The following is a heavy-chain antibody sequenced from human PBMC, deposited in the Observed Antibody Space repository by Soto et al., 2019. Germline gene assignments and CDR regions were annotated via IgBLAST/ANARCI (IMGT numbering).Heavy chain of an antibody. Sequence: EVQLVESGGGLVQPGGSLRLSCAASGFTVSSNYMSWVRQAPGKGLEWVSVIYSGGSTYYADSVKGRFTISRDNSKNTLYLQINSLRAEDTAVYYCAREAAHSGWHATGYYNWFDPWGQGTLVTVSS. CDR1: GFTVSSNY. J-gene: IGHJ5*02. V-gene: IGHV3-66*01. D-gene: IGHD5-12*01. CDR3: AREAAHSGWHATGYYNWFDP. CDR2: IYSGGST.